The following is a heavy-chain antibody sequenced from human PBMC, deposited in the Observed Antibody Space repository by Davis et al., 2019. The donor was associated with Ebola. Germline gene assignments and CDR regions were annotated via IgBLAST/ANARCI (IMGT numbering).Heavy chain of an antibody. CDR2: ISPSGRST. CDR3: AKEFRSYSTYFDY. V-gene: IGHV3-23*01. CDR1: GFTFSNYA. Sequence: GESLKISCAASGFTFSNYAMTWVRQAPGKGLEWVSTISPSGRSTYYADSVKGRFTISRDNSKNTLYLQMNSLRAEDTAVYYCAKEFRSYSTYFDYWGQGTLVTVSS. D-gene: IGHD1-26*01. J-gene: IGHJ4*02.